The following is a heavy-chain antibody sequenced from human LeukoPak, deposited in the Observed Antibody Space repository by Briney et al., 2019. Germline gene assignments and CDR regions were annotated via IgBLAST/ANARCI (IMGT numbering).Heavy chain of an antibody. CDR2: IRYDESAT. V-gene: IGHV3-30*02. CDR1: GLTFSTCG. Sequence: GGSLRLSCVASGLTFSTCGMHWVRQAPGKGLEWLTLIRYDESATYYADSVKGRFTISRENSKNTLHLQMNNLRAEDTAVYYCAKQMMERQQYYYMDVWGKGTSVTVSS. D-gene: IGHD6-13*01. CDR3: AKQMMERQQYYYMDV. J-gene: IGHJ6*03.